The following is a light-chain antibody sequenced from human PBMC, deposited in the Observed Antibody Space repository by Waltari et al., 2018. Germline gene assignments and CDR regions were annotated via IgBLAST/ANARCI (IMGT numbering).Light chain of an antibody. J-gene: IGLJ2*01. Sequence: QSALTQPASVSGSPGQSITISCTGTSSDVGNYKRVSCYQQHPGKAPNLMIYAVSKRPSGVSDRFSGSKSGDMASLTISGLQPEDEAEYFCSSYAGSSKEVFGGGTKVTVL. CDR2: AVS. CDR1: SSDVGNYKR. CDR3: SSYAGSSKEV. V-gene: IGLV2-23*02.